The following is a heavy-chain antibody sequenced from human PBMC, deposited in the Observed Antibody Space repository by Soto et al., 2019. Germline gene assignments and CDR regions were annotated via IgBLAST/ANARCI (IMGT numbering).Heavy chain of an antibody. CDR1: GGSFSGYY. D-gene: IGHD2-15*01. Sequence: SETLSLTCAVYGGSFSGYYWSWIRQPPGKGLEWIGEINHSGSTNYNPSLKSRVTISVDTSKNQFSLKLSSVTAADTAVYYCARGVRDIVVVVAATPLPYYYYYMDVWGKGTTVTVSS. J-gene: IGHJ6*03. CDR3: ARGVRDIVVVVAATPLPYYYYYMDV. CDR2: INHSGST. V-gene: IGHV4-34*01.